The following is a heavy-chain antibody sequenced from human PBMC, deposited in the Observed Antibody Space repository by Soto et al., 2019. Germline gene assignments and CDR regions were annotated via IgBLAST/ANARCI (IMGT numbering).Heavy chain of an antibody. CDR2: IVPVFGMA. D-gene: IGHD3-3*01. Sequence: QVLLAQSGAEVKKPGSSVKVSCQTSRVTFNTSPISWVRQAPGQGLEWLGDIVPVFGMANYAQQFQDRLNLTADESTTRVCMKVSRRTREDTAVYFCATPHLRGRQYAYRSPATASIYRSGLGFWGQGTTVIVSS. CDR3: ATPHLRGRQYAYRSPATASIYRSGLGF. CDR1: RVTFNTSP. J-gene: IGHJ6*02. V-gene: IGHV1-69*01.